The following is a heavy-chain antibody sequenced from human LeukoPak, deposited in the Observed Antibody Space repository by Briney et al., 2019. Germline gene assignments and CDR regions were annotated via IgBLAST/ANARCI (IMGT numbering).Heavy chain of an antibody. J-gene: IGHJ6*02. CDR2: ISGSGGST. Sequence: PGGSLRLSCAASGFTFSGYAMSWVRQAPGKGLEWVSTISGSGGSTYYADSVKGRFTISRDNSKNTLYLQMNSLRAEDTAVYYCAKEGVWGITMVRGVTGNGMDVWGQGTTVTVSS. CDR1: GFTFSGYA. D-gene: IGHD3-10*01. CDR3: AKEGVWGITMVRGVTGNGMDV. V-gene: IGHV3-23*01.